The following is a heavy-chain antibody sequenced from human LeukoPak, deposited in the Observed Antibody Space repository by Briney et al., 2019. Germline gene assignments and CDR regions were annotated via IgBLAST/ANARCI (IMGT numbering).Heavy chain of an antibody. CDR3: ARDIYYDSSGYYGSVY. V-gene: IGHV3-74*01. J-gene: IGHJ4*02. Sequence: GGSLRLSCAASGFTFSTYWIHWVRQAPGKGLMWVSVISGDGSNTRYADSVKGRFTISRDNAKNTLYLQMNSLRAEDTAVYYCARDIYYDSSGYYGSVYWGQGTLVTVSS. CDR2: ISGDGSNT. CDR1: GFTFSTYW. D-gene: IGHD3-22*01.